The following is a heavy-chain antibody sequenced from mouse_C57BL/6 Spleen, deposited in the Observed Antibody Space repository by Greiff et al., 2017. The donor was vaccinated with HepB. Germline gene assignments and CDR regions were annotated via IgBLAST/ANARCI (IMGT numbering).Heavy chain of an antibody. CDR2: IRSKSNNYAT. J-gene: IGHJ2*01. Sequence: EVKLVESGGGLVQPKGSLKLSCAASGFSFNTYAMNWVRQAPGKGLEWVARIRSKSNNYATYYADSVKDRFTISRDDSESMLYLQMNNLKTEDTAMYYCVRQGLLEGYFDYGGQGTTLTVSS. D-gene: IGHD1-1*01. V-gene: IGHV10-1*01. CDR3: VRQGLLEGYFDY. CDR1: GFSFNTYA.